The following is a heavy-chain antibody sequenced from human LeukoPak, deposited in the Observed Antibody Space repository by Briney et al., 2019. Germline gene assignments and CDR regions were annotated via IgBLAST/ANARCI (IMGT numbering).Heavy chain of an antibody. Sequence: GGSLRLSCTASGFTFGDYAMSWFRQAPGKGLEWVGFIRSKAYGGTTEYAASVKGRFTISRDNAKNSLYLQMNSLRAEDTALYYCAKLYRRHYYGSGGLDYWGQGTLVTVSS. CDR3: AKLYRRHYYGSGGLDY. J-gene: IGHJ4*02. D-gene: IGHD3-10*01. CDR1: GFTFGDYA. V-gene: IGHV3-49*03. CDR2: IRSKAYGGTT.